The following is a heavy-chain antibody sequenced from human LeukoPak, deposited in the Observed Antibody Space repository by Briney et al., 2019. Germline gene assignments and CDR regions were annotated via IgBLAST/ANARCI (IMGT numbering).Heavy chain of an antibody. D-gene: IGHD3-22*01. V-gene: IGHV3-49*04. CDR1: GFTFSSYA. CDR3: TRGDYYDSSGYYFLFDY. Sequence: PGGSLRLSCSASGFTFSSYAMRWVRQAPGKGLEWVGFIRSTPYGGTTEYAASVKGRFIISRDDSESIAYLQMNSLKIEDTAVYYCTRGDYYDSSGYYFLFDYWGQGTLVTVSS. J-gene: IGHJ4*02. CDR2: IRSTPYGGTT.